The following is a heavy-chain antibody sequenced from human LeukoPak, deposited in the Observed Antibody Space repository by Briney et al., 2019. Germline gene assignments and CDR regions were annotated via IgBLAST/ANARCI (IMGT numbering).Heavy chain of an antibody. CDR3: AREDCYSSSWYSDY. V-gene: IGHV3-11*05. Sequence: GGALRLSCAPCGFTFSDYYMSWIRQAPRKGGEWGSDISSISIYTTYADSLKGRFTISRENAKNSLYLQMNSLRAEDTAVYYCAREDCYSSSWYSDYWGQGTLVTVSS. CDR2: ISSISIYT. CDR1: GFTFSDYY. D-gene: IGHD6-13*01. J-gene: IGHJ4*02.